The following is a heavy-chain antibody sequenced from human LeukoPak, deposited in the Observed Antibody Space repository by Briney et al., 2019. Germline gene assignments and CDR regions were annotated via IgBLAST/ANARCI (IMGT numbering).Heavy chain of an antibody. CDR1: GFTFSSSA. CDR3: VQSGGMDV. Sequence: PGGSLRLSCAASGFTFSSSAMSWVRQAPGKGLVWVSRINSDGSSTNYADSVKGRFTISRDNAKNTLYLQMNSLRAEDTAVYYCVQSGGMDVWGQGTTVTVSS. J-gene: IGHJ6*02. CDR2: INSDGSST. V-gene: IGHV3-74*01.